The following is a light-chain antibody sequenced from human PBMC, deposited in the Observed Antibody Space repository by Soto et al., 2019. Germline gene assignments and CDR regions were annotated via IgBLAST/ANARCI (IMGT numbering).Light chain of an antibody. CDR1: QSISSTY. CDR3: QQYGYSPPWT. Sequence: EIVLTQSPATLSLSPGERATLSCRASQSISSTYLAWYHQRPGQAPRLLIYDASTRATGIPDRFSGTGSGTEFTLTISGLEPEDLGVYFCQQYGYSPPWTFGQGTKVEI. CDR2: DAS. J-gene: IGKJ1*01. V-gene: IGKV3-20*01.